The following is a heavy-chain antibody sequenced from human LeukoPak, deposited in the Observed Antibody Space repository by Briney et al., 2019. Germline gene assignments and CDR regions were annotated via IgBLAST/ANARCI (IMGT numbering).Heavy chain of an antibody. V-gene: IGHV1-18*01. CDR1: GYTFTSYG. Sequence: ASVKVSCKASGYTFTSYGISWVRRAPGQGLEWMGWISAYNGNTNYAQKLQGRVTMTTDTSTSTAYMELRSLRSDDTAVYYCARVTMVRGVITPWHFDYWGQGTLVTVS. CDR3: ARVTMVRGVITPWHFDY. CDR2: ISAYNGNT. D-gene: IGHD3-10*01. J-gene: IGHJ4*02.